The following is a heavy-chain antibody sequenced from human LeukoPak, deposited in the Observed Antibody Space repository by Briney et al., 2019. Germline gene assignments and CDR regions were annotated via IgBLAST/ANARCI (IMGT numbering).Heavy chain of an antibody. D-gene: IGHD1-26*01. CDR2: IWYDGSNK. V-gene: IGHV3-33*01. J-gene: IGHJ3*02. Sequence: GGSLRLSCAASGFTFSSYGMHWVRQAPSKGLEWVAVIWYDGSNKYYADSVKGRFTISRGNSKNTLYLQMNSLRAEDTAVYYCAREATRDAFDIWGQGTMVTVSS. CDR1: GFTFSSYG. CDR3: AREATRDAFDI.